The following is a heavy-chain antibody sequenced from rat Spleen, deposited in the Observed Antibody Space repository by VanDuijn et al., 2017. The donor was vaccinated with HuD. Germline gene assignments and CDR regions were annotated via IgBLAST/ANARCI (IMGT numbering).Heavy chain of an antibody. CDR2: ISYDGSST. V-gene: IGHV5-29*01. CDR3: ASLYSSYD. D-gene: IGHD1-8*01. Sequence: EVQLVESDGGLVQPGRSLKLSCAASGFTFSDYYMAWVRQAPTTGLEWVATISYDGSSTYYRDSVKGRFPISRDNAKSTLYLQMDSLRSEDTATYYCASLYSSYDWGQGVMVTVSS. J-gene: IGHJ2*01. CDR1: GFTFSDYY.